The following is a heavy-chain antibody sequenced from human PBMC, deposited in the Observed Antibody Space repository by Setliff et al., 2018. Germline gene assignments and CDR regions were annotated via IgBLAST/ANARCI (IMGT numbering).Heavy chain of an antibody. J-gene: IGHJ6*02. V-gene: IGHV3-48*04. Sequence: GGSLRLSCAASGFTFSSYSMNWVRQAPGKGLEWVSYISSSSSTIYYADSVKGRFTISRDNAKNTLYLQMNGLRAEDTAVYYCARDQTPRDYYYYAMDVWGQGTTVTVSS. CDR3: ARDQTPRDYYYYAMDV. CDR2: ISSSSSTI. CDR1: GFTFSSYS.